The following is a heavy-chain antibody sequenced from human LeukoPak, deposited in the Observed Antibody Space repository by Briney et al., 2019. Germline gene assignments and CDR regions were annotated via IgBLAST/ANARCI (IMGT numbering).Heavy chain of an antibody. V-gene: IGHV5-51*01. CDR3: ASPQGGYSSSGPSWGY. CDR1: GYRFNSYW. J-gene: IGHJ4*02. Sequence: GESLKISCKGSGYRFNSYWIGWVRQMPGKGLEWMGIIYPGDSDTRYSPSFQGQVTISVDKSISTAYLQWRSLKASDTAMYYCASPQGGYSSSGPSWGYWGQGTLVTVSS. CDR2: IYPGDSDT. D-gene: IGHD2-2*01.